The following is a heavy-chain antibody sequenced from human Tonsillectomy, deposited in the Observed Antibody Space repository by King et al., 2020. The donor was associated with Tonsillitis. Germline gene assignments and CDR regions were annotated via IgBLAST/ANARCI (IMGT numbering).Heavy chain of an antibody. V-gene: IGHV3-23*04. CDR1: GFTFSSYA. CDR3: AKEGSSSSWFYYYGLDV. CDR2: ISGFGSST. J-gene: IGHJ6*02. D-gene: IGHD6-13*01. Sequence: VQLVESGGGLVQPGGSLRLSCAASGFTFSSYAMSWVRQAPGKGLEWVSVISGFGSSTNYADSVKGRFTVSRDSSKNTLYLQMNSLRAEDTGVYYCAKEGSSSSWFYYYGLDVWGQGTTVTVSS.